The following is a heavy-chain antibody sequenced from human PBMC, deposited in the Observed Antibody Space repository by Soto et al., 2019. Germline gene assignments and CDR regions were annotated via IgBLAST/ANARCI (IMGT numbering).Heavy chain of an antibody. Sequence: EVQLLESGGGLVLPGGSLRLSCEASGFTFSAYAMTWVRQAPGKGLDWVSTVSGSGDSYYADSVKGRFTISRDNSKKKLFLHMHSLRAEDTAVYYCSNVLDRSSWPYFYGMDVWGQGTTVTVSS. CDR3: SNVLDRSSWPYFYGMDV. D-gene: IGHD6-13*01. CDR1: GFTFSAYA. CDR2: VSGSGDS. V-gene: IGHV3-23*01. J-gene: IGHJ6*02.